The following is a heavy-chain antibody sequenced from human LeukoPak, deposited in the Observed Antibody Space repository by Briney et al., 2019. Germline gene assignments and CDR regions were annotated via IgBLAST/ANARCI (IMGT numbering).Heavy chain of an antibody. CDR1: GGSFSGYY. CDR3: ARDKLRGVDP. CDR2: INHSGST. V-gene: IGHV4-34*01. J-gene: IGHJ5*02. D-gene: IGHD1-26*01. Sequence: SETLSLTCAVYGGSFSGYYWSWIRQPPGKGLEWIGEINHSGSTNYNPSLKSRVTISVDTSKKQFSLKVSSVTAADTAVYYCARDKLRGVDPWGQGTLVTVSS.